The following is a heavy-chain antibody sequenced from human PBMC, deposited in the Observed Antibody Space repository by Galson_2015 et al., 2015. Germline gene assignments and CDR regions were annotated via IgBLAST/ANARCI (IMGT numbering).Heavy chain of an antibody. J-gene: IGHJ4*02. D-gene: IGHD3-22*01. V-gene: IGHV3-7*03. CDR3: ARVGYSSGYYLGY. Sequence: SLRLSCAASGFTFSSYWMTWVRQGPGKGLEWEANIKQDGSEKYYVDSVKGRFTISRDNAKNSLYLQMNSLRAEDTAVYYCARVGYSSGYYLGYWGQGTLVTVSS. CDR1: GFTFSSYW. CDR2: IKQDGSEK.